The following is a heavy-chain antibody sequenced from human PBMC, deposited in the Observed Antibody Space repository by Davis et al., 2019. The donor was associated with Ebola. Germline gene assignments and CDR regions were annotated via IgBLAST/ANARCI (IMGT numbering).Heavy chain of an antibody. J-gene: IGHJ4*02. Sequence: GESLKISCAASGFTFSGSAMHWVRQASGKGLEWVGRIRSKANSYATAYAASVKGRFTISRDDSKNTAYLQMNSLKTEDTAVYFCTRTREQWLDYWGQGTLVTVSS. D-gene: IGHD6-19*01. CDR3: TRTREQWLDY. CDR2: IRSKANSYAT. V-gene: IGHV3-73*01. CDR1: GFTFSGSA.